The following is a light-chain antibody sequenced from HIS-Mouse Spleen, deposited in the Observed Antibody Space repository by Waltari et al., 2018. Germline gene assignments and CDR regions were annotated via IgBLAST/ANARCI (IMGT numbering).Light chain of an antibody. J-gene: IGKJ3*01. Sequence: DIQMTQSPSSLSASVGDRVTITCQASQDISNYLNWYQQKPGKAPKLLIYDASNLEKGGPSRFSGSGSGTDFTFTISSLQPEDIATYYCQQYDNLPLFTFGPGTKVDIK. CDR3: QQYDNLPLFT. CDR1: QDISNY. V-gene: IGKV1-33*01. CDR2: DAS.